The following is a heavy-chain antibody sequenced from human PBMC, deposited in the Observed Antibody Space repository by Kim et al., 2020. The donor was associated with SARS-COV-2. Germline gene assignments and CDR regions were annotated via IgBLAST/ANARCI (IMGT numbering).Heavy chain of an antibody. Sequence: SETLSLTCTVSGGSISSSSYYWGWIRQPPGKGLEWIGSIYYSGSTYYNPSLKSRVTISVDTSKNQFSLKLSSVTAADTAVYYCARERDGGYSYGLVELLLHNWFDPWGQGTLVTVSS. J-gene: IGHJ5*02. CDR3: ARERDGGYSYGLVELLLHNWFDP. D-gene: IGHD5-18*01. CDR2: IYYSGST. V-gene: IGHV4-39*07. CDR1: GGSISSSSYY.